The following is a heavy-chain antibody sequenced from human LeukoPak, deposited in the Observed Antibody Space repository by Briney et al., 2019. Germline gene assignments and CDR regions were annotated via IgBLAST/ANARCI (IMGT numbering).Heavy chain of an antibody. Sequence: ASVKVSCKASGYTFTSYGISWVRHAPRQGHEWMGWISAYNGNTNYAQTLQGRVTMTTDTSTSTAYMELRSLRSDDTAVYYCARGDTYWFDPWGQGTLVTVSS. CDR3: ARGDTYWFDP. D-gene: IGHD5-18*01. CDR1: GYTFTSYG. CDR2: ISAYNGNT. J-gene: IGHJ5*02. V-gene: IGHV1-18*01.